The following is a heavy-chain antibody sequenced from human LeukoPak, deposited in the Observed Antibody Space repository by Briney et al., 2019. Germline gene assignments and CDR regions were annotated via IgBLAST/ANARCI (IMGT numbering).Heavy chain of an antibody. CDR3: ACYNEVSCSWSTYYGMDV. CDR1: GGSISSGDYY. J-gene: IGHJ6*02. D-gene: IGHD6-13*01. Sequence: SETLSLTCTVSGGSISSGDYYWSWIRQPPGKGLEWIGYIYYSGSTYYNPSLKSRVTISVDTSKNQFSLKLSSVTAADTAVHYCACYNEVSCSWSTYYGMDVWGQGTTVTVSS. V-gene: IGHV4-30-4*01. CDR2: IYYSGST.